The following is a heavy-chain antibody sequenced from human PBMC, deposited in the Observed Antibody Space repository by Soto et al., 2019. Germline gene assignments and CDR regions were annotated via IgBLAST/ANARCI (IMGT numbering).Heavy chain of an antibody. CDR3: AREDRSSSGYYYYGMDV. CDR2: IYSGGST. V-gene: IGHV3-53*01. J-gene: IGHJ6*02. Sequence: LRLSCAASGFTVSSNYMSWVRQAPGKGLEWVSVIYSGGSTYYADSVKGRFTISRDNSKNTLYLQMNSLRAEDTAVYYCAREDRSSSGYYYYGMDVWGQGTPVTVSS. CDR1: GFTVSSNY. D-gene: IGHD6-6*01.